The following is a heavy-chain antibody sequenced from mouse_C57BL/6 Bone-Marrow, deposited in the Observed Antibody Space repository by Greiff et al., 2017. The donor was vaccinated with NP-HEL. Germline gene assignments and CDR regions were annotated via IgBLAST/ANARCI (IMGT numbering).Heavy chain of an antibody. CDR1: GYTFTSYT. J-gene: IGHJ2*01. CDR2: INPSSGYT. CDR3: ALPYYSNYEVNFDY. Sequence: QVQLQQSGAELARPGASVKMSCKASGYTFTSYTMHWVKQRPGQGLEWIGYINPSSGYTKYNQKFKDKATLTADKSSSTAYMQRSSLTSEDSAVYYCALPYYSNYEVNFDYGGQGTTLTVSA. V-gene: IGHV1-4*01. D-gene: IGHD2-5*01.